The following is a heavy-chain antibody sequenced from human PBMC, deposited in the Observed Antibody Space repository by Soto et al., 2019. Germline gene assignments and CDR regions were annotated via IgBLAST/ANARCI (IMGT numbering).Heavy chain of an antibody. J-gene: IGHJ6*03. Sequence: PGGSLRLSCAASKSIFTGYGMHWVRQTPGKGLEWVAVIRFDGTDEHYADSVKGRFTISRDNSKNTLYLQMNSLRAEDTAVYYCAKGSAGARPSKYYYYYYMDVWGKGTTVTVSS. V-gene: IGHV3-30*02. CDR2: IRFDGTDE. CDR3: AKGSAGARPSKYYYYYYMDV. CDR1: KSIFTGYG.